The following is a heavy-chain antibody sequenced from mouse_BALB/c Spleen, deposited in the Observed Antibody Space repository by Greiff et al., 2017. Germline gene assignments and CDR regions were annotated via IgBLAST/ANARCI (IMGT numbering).Heavy chain of an antibody. V-gene: IGHV5-9-3*01. Sequence: DVMLVESGGGLVKPGGSLKLSCAASGFTFSSYAMSWVRQTPEKRLEWVATISSGGSYTYYPDSVKGRFTISRDNAKNTLYLQMSSLRSEDTAMYYCARHPSISTMITTKAMDYWGQGTSVTVSS. CDR2: ISSGGSYT. J-gene: IGHJ4*01. CDR1: GFTFSSYA. CDR3: ARHPSISTMITTKAMDY. D-gene: IGHD2-4*01.